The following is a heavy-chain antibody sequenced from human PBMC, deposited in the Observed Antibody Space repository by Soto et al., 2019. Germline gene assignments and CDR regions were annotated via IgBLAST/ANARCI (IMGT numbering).Heavy chain of an antibody. CDR2: IWSDGSNK. J-gene: IGHJ4*02. Sequence: QVQLVESGGGVVQPGRSLRLSCAAAGFTFSTHAMHWVRQAPGKGLEWVAFIWSDGSNKYYADSVKARATISRDNSKRTVDLQMNSLRAEDTAVYYCARDPPGSGWAFDYWGQGTLVTVSS. D-gene: IGHD6-19*01. CDR3: ARDPPGSGWAFDY. CDR1: GFTFSTHA. V-gene: IGHV3-33*01.